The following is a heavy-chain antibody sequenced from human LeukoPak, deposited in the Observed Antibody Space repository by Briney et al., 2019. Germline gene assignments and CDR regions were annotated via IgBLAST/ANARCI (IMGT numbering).Heavy chain of an antibody. D-gene: IGHD2-15*01. Sequence: PSETLSLTCTVSGGSISSGTYYWSWIRQPAGKGLEWIGRIYTSGSTNYNPSLKSRITISVDTSKNQFSLKLSSVTAADTAVYYCARDSCPSGSCYDNRGYFDYWGQGTLVTVSS. CDR1: GGSISSGTYY. CDR3: ARDSCPSGSCYDNRGYFDY. CDR2: IYTSGST. J-gene: IGHJ4*02. V-gene: IGHV4-61*02.